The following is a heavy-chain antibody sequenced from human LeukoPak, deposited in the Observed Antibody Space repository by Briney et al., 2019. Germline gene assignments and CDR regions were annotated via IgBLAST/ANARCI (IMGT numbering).Heavy chain of an antibody. Sequence: SGGSLRLSCEVSGFTFSSYAMSWVRQAPGKGLEWVSAISGSGGTTNYADSVKGRLTISRDNSQNTLYLQMNSLRAEDTAVYYCAKRTPYNSGSYYFDYWGQGTLVTVSS. J-gene: IGHJ4*02. V-gene: IGHV3-23*01. CDR2: ISGSGGTT. CDR3: AKRTPYNSGSYYFDY. D-gene: IGHD3-22*01. CDR1: GFTFSSYA.